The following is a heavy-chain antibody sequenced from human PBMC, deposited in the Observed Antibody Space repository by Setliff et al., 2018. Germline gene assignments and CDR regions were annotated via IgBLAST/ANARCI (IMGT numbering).Heavy chain of an antibody. CDR2: IYPCDSDT. V-gene: IGHV5-51*01. J-gene: IGHJ5*02. CDR1: GYSFTSHW. CDR3: ARGRRDGYKAGVDP. Sequence: GESLKISCKGSGYSFTSHWIGWVRQMPGKGLELMGIIYPCDSDTRYSPSFQGQVTIAADKSITPAYLQWSRLKVSYSGIYYCARGRRDGYKAGVDPWGQGTLVTVSS. D-gene: IGHD5-12*01.